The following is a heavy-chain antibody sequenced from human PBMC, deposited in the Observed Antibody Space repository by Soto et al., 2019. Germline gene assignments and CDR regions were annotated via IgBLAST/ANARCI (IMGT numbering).Heavy chain of an antibody. CDR1: GGSINSVSHY. V-gene: IGHV4-39*01. CDR2: IYYSGNT. J-gene: IGHJ4*02. Sequence: SETLSLTCTVSGGSINSVSHYWGWIRQPPGKGLEWIGSIYYSGNTYYNPSLKSRLTLSVDTSKNQFSLKMTSVFAVDTVLYYCATGSGGRYYFDYWGQGALVTVSS. CDR3: ATGSGGRYYFDY. D-gene: IGHD3-16*01.